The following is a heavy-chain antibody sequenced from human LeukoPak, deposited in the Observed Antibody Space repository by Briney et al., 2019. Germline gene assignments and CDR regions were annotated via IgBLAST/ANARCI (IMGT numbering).Heavy chain of an antibody. J-gene: IGHJ4*02. CDR2: IRHDGSNK. CDR3: AKDFEMATNSGRYFDN. D-gene: IGHD5-24*01. CDR1: GFTFSSYG. V-gene: IGHV3-30*02. Sequence: GGSLRLSCAASGFTFSSYGMHWVRQAPGKGLEWVAFIRHDGSNKYYADSVKGRFTISRDSSKNTLYLQMNSLRPEDTALYYCAKDFEMATNSGRYFDNWGQGTLVTVSS.